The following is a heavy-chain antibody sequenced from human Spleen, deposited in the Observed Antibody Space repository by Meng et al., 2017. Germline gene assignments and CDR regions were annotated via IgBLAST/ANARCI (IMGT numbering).Heavy chain of an antibody. CDR2: INHSGST. D-gene: IGHD6-19*01. CDR3: ARERGSSGWSDY. J-gene: IGHJ4*02. CDR1: GGSFSDYY. V-gene: IGHV4-34*01. Sequence: SETLSLTCVVSGGSFSDYYWSWIRQPPGKGLEWIGEINHSGSTNYNPSLESRATISVDTSQNNLSLKLSSVTAADTAVYYCARERGSSGWSDYWGQGTLVTVSS.